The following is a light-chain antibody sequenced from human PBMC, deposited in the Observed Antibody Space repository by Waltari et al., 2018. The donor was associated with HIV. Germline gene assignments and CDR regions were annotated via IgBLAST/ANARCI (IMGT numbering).Light chain of an antibody. V-gene: IGLV1-47*01. CDR1: SSNIGRHS. Sequence: QSVLTQPPSASGTPGQRVTISCSGSSSNIGRHSVYSCHHFPGTAPKLLIYRNNQRPSGVPDRISGSKSGTSASLAISGLRSEDEADYYCAAWNDSLSGYVFGTGTKVTV. CDR2: RNN. J-gene: IGLJ1*01. CDR3: AAWNDSLSGYV.